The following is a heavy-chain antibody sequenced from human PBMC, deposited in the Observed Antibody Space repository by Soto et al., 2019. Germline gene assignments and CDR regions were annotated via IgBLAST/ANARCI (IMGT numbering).Heavy chain of an antibody. D-gene: IGHD5-18*01. Sequence: VQLVESGGGLIQPGGSMRLSCAASGLSVSRNYMSWVRQAPGKGLEWVSVIYSGGDTKYADSVKGRFTISRDNSRNTLYLQMNSLRAEDTAIYYCVRDSTWIPYYHYGMDVWGQGTTVTVSS. V-gene: IGHV3-53*01. CDR1: GLSVSRNY. J-gene: IGHJ6*02. CDR2: IYSGGDT. CDR3: VRDSTWIPYYHYGMDV.